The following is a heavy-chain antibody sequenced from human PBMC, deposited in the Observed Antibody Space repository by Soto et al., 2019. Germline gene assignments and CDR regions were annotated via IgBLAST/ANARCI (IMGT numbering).Heavy chain of an antibody. CDR3: ARGRRSGWSPDY. CDR2: ISYDGSNK. V-gene: IGHV3-30*03. J-gene: IGHJ4*02. CDR1: GFTFSSYG. Sequence: GGSLRLSCAASGFTFSSYGMHWVRQAPGKGLEWVAVISYDGSNKYYADSVKGRFTISRDNSKNTLYLQMNSLRAEDTAVYYCARGRRSGWSPDYWGQGTLVTVSS. D-gene: IGHD6-19*01.